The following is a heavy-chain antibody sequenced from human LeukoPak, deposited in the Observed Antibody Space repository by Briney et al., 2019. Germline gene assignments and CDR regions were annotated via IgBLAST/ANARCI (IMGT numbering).Heavy chain of an antibody. CDR3: ARTYGSGTPRYYGMDV. V-gene: IGHV4-59*01. CDR1: GGSISSSF. J-gene: IGHJ6*02. D-gene: IGHD3-10*01. Sequence: SETLSLTCTVSGGSISSSFWSWIRQPPGKGLEWIGYIYDNGNTNYNPSFNSRLTLSLDRSKNLLSLRLRSVTAADTAVYYCARTYGSGTPRYYGMDVWGQGTTVTVSS. CDR2: IYDNGNT.